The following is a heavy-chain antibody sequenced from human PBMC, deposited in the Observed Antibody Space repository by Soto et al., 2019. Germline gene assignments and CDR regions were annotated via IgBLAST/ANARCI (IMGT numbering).Heavy chain of an antibody. CDR1: GFTVSSNY. CDR2: IYSGGST. D-gene: IGHD4-17*01. Sequence: PGGSLRLSCAASGFTVSSNYMSWVRQAPGKGLEWVSVIYSGGSTYYADSVKGRFTISRDNSKNTLYLQMNSLRAEDTAVYYCARDLRPSTVVTPGDYYGMDVWGQGTTVTVSS. V-gene: IGHV3-53*01. J-gene: IGHJ6*02. CDR3: ARDLRPSTVVTPGDYYGMDV.